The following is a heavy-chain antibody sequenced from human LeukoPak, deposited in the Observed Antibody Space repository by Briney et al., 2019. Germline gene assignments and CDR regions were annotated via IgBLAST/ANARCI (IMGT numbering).Heavy chain of an antibody. CDR3: ARWGKYYYDSSGYYY. CDR1: GYTFTGYY. J-gene: IGHJ4*02. D-gene: IGHD3-22*01. V-gene: IGHV1-2*02. Sequence: ASVKVSCKASGYTFTGYYMHWVRQAPGQGLEWMGWIHPNSGGTKCAQRFQGRVTVTRDTSISTVYMELSRLRSDDTAVYYCARWGKYYYDSSGYYYWGQGTLVSVSS. CDR2: IHPNSGGT.